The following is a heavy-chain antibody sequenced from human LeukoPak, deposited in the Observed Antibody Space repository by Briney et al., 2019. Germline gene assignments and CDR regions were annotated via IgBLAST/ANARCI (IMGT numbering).Heavy chain of an antibody. J-gene: IGHJ4*02. V-gene: IGHV3-23*01. CDR2: ISDSGGST. CDR3: ATDIVVVPALFDY. CDR1: GFTFSSYA. Sequence: GGSLRLSCAASGFTFSSYAMSWVRQAPGKGLEWVSAISDSGGSTYYADSVKGRFTISRDNSKNTLYLQMNSLRAEDTAVYYCATDIVVVPALFDYWGQGTLVTVSS. D-gene: IGHD2-2*01.